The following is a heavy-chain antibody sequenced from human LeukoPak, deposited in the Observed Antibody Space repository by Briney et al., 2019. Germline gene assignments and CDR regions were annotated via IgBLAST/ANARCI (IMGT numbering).Heavy chain of an antibody. V-gene: IGHV1-18*01. Sequence: ASVKVSCKASGYTFTSYGISWVRQAPGQGLEWMVWISAYNGNTNYAQKLQGRVTMTTDTSTSTAYMELRSLRSDDTAVYYCAKDGGYCSGGSCYDFDYWGQGTLVTVSS. CDR2: ISAYNGNT. D-gene: IGHD2-15*01. CDR3: AKDGGYCSGGSCYDFDY. CDR1: GYTFTSYG. J-gene: IGHJ4*02.